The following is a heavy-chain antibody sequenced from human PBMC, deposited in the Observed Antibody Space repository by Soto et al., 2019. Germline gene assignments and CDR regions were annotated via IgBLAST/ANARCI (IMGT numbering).Heavy chain of an antibody. V-gene: IGHV4-34*01. D-gene: IGHD6-13*01. CDR1: GGSFSGYY. Sequence: SETLSLTCAVYGGSFSGYYWSWIRQPPGKGLEWIGEINHSGNTNYNPSLKSRVTISVDTSKNQFSLKLSSVTAADTAVYYCASRHSSPYFDYWGQGTLVTVPQ. CDR3: ASRHSSPYFDY. J-gene: IGHJ4*02. CDR2: INHSGNT.